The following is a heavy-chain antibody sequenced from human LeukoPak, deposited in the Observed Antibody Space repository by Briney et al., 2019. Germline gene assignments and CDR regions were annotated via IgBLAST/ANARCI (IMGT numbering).Heavy chain of an antibody. CDR2: IKQDGSEK. J-gene: IGHJ4*02. D-gene: IGHD1-26*01. CDR1: GFTFSSYG. V-gene: IGHV3-7*01. Sequence: GGSLRLSCAASGFTFSSYGMSWVRQAPGKGLEWVANIKQDGSEKYYVDSVKGRFTISRDNAKNSLYLQMNSLRAEDTAVYYCARERELRFDYWGQGTLVTVSS. CDR3: ARERELRFDY.